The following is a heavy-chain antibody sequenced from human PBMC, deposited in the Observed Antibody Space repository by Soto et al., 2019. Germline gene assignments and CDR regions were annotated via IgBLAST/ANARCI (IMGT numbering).Heavy chain of an antibody. CDR2: IDPSDSYT. V-gene: IGHV5-10-1*01. Sequence: PGESLKMSGDSSGYSFTSDCISLVRQMPGKGLEWMGRIDPSDSYTNYSPSFQGHVTISADKSISTAYLQWSSLKASDTAMYYCASPLYPGSYYMALDWGQGTLVTVSS. CDR3: ASPLYPGSYYMALD. D-gene: IGHD3-10*01. CDR1: GYSFTSDC. J-gene: IGHJ4*02.